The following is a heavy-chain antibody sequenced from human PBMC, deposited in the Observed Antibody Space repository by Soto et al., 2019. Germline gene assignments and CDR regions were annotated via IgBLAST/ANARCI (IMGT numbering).Heavy chain of an antibody. V-gene: IGHV3-11*05. J-gene: IGHJ3*02. CDR3: ARDADILTGSDAFDI. CDR2: ISSSSSYT. CDR1: GFTFSDYY. Sequence: QVQLVESGGGLVKPGGSLRLSCAASGFTFSDYYMSWIRQAPGKGLEWVSYISSSSSYTNYADSVKGRFTISRDNAKNSRNLQMNSLRAEDTAVYYGARDADILTGSDAFDIWGQGTMVTVSS. D-gene: IGHD3-9*01.